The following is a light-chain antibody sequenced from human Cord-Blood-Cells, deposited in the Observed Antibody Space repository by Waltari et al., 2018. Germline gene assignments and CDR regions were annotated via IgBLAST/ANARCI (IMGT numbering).Light chain of an antibody. CDR2: DVS. CDR1: SSDVGGSNY. Sequence: QSALTQPASVSGSPGQSITIPCTGTSSDVGGSNYVSWYQQHPGKAPNLMIYDVSNRPSGVSNRFSCSKSGNTASLTISGLQAEDEADYYCSSYTSSSTWVFGGGTK. CDR3: SSYTSSSTWV. J-gene: IGLJ3*02. V-gene: IGLV2-14*03.